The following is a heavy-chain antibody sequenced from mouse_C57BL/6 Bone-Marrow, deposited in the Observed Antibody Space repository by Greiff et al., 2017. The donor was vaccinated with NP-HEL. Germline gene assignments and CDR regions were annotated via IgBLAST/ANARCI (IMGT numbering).Heavy chain of an antibody. V-gene: IGHV5-4*03. D-gene: IGHD2-10*02. CDR2: ISDGGSYT. Sequence: EVMLVESGGGLVKPGGSLKLSCAASGFTFSSYAMSWVRQTPEKRLEWVATISDGGSYTYYPDNVKGRFTISRDNAKNNLYLQMSHLKSEDTAMYYCARVWFLYYAMDYWGQGTSVTVSS. J-gene: IGHJ4*01. CDR1: GFTFSSYA. CDR3: ARVWFLYYAMDY.